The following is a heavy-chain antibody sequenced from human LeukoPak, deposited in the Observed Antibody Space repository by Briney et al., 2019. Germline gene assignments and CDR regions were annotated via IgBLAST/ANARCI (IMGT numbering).Heavy chain of an antibody. CDR3: ASTSKYIGSGRDDSFDI. V-gene: IGHV4-30-4*08. Sequence: SETLSLTCTVSGGSISSSSYYWGWIRQPPGKGLEWIGYISNSGGTYYNPSLKGRVSMSVDTSKSQFSLKMSSVTAADTAVYYCASTSKYIGSGRDDSFDIWGQGSMVTVSS. CDR2: ISNSGGT. D-gene: IGHD3-10*01. CDR1: GGSISSSSYY. J-gene: IGHJ3*02.